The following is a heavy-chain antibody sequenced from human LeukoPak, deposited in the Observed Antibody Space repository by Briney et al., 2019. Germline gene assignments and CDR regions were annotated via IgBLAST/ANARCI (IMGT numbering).Heavy chain of an antibody. CDR2: IYYSGST. CDR1: GGSISSYY. CDR3: ATGHRYNWNDGYWFDP. J-gene: IGHJ5*02. V-gene: IGHV4-59*01. Sequence: SETLSLTCTVSGGSISSYYWSWIRQPPGKGLEWIGYIYYSGSTNYNPSLKSRVTISVDTSENQFSLKLSSVTAADTAVYYCATGHRYNWNDGYWFDPWGQGTLVTVSS. D-gene: IGHD1-20*01.